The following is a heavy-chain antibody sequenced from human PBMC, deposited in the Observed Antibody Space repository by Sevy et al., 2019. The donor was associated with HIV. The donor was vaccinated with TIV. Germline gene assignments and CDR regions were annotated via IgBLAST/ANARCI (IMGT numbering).Heavy chain of an antibody. CDR3: ANLPPALRFLEWLLPHDAFDI. Sequence: GGSLRLSCAASGFTFSSYAMSWVRQAPGKGLEWVSAISGSGGSTYYADSVKGRFTISRDNSKNTLYLQMNSLRAEDTAVYYCANLPPALRFLEWLLPHDAFDIWGQWTMVTVSS. CDR2: ISGSGGST. J-gene: IGHJ3*02. CDR1: GFTFSSYA. V-gene: IGHV3-23*01. D-gene: IGHD3-3*01.